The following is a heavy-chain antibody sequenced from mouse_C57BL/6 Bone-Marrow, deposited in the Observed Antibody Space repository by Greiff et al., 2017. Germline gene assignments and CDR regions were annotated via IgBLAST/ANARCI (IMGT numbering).Heavy chain of an antibody. Sequence: EVKLMESGPGLVKPSQSLSLTCSVTGYSITSGYYWNWIRQFPGNKLEWMGYISYDGSNNYNPSLKNRISITRDTSKNQFFLKLNSVTTEDTATYYCARTVVFDYWGQGTTLTVSS. CDR2: ISYDGSN. CDR1: GYSITSGYY. J-gene: IGHJ2*01. V-gene: IGHV3-6*01. D-gene: IGHD1-1*01. CDR3: ARTVVFDY.